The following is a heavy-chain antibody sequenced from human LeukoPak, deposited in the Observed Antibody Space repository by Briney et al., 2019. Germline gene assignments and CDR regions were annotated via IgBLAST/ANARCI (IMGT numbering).Heavy chain of an antibody. V-gene: IGHV3-21*04. CDR1: GFTFGSYS. D-gene: IGHD6-19*01. CDR2: ISSSSSYI. CDR3: ARSAVEGDDAFDI. J-gene: IGHJ3*02. Sequence: GVSLRLSCAASGFTFGSYSMNWVRQAPGKGLEWVSSISSSSSYIYYADSVKGRFTISRDNAKNSLYLQMNSLRAEDTAVYYCARSAVEGDDAFDIWGQGTMVTVSS.